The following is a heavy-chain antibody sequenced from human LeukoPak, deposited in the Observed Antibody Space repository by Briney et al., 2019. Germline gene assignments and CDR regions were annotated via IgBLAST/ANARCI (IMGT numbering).Heavy chain of an antibody. D-gene: IGHD1-20*01. V-gene: IGHV3-74*01. CDR3: ARGDNWNLDF. J-gene: IGHJ4*02. Sequence: PGGSLRLSCAASGFTFSSFTMNWVRQGPGKGRVWVSGTNSDGSSTRYADSVEGRFALSRDNAKNTLYLQMNSLRVEDTAVYYCARGDNWNLDFWGQGTLVTVSS. CDR2: TNSDGSST. CDR1: GFTFSSFT.